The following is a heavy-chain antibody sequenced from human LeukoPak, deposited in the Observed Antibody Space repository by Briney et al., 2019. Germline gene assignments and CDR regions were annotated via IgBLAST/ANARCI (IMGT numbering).Heavy chain of an antibody. J-gene: IGHJ6*02. D-gene: IGHD6-13*01. CDR3: ARPNIAAADTGGMDV. V-gene: IGHV3-74*01. CDR2: ISFDGSDA. CDR1: GFTFSGFW. Sequence: GGSLRLSCAASGFTFSGFWMHWVRQAPGKGLVWVSCISFDGSDATYADSVKGRFTISRDNAKNSLYLQMNSLRAEDTAVYYCARPNIAAADTGGMDVWGQGTTITVSS.